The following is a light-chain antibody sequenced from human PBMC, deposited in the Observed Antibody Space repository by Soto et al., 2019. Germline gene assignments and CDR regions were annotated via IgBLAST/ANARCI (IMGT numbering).Light chain of an antibody. CDR2: EVT. CDR3: SSYTSTSPVV. Sequence: QSALTQPASVSGSPGQSITISCTGTSSDVGGYNYVSWYQQHAGKAPKVLIYEVTNRPSWVSNRFSGSKSGNKASLIISGRQAEDEADYYCSSYTSTSPVVFGGGTKLTVL. CDR1: SSDVGGYNY. V-gene: IGLV2-14*01. J-gene: IGLJ3*02.